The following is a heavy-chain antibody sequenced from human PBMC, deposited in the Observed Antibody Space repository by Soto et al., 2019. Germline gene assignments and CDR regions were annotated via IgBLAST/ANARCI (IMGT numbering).Heavy chain of an antibody. J-gene: IGHJ4*02. V-gene: IGHV1-3*01. Sequence: SVKVSCEASGVASSTHTITWVRQAPGQRLEWMGWINAGYGNTKSSQKFQDRVTISRDTSASTAYMELTSLRSEDTAVYYCARDTGDGTFDFWGQGTLVTVSS. D-gene: IGHD7-27*01. CDR3: ARDTGDGTFDF. CDR1: GVASSTHT. CDR2: INAGYGNT.